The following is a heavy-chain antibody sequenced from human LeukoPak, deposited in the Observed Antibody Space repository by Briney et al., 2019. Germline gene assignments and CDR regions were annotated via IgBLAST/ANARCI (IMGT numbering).Heavy chain of an antibody. J-gene: IGHJ6*04. CDR2: IYHSGST. CDR1: GDSISSGDYY. D-gene: IGHD1-20*01. Sequence: PSETLSLTCTVSGDSISSGDYYWGWIRQPPGKGLEWIGSIYHSGSTYYNPSLKSRVTISVDTSKNQFSLKLSSVTAADTAVYYCARDTRSNWNDVYHYGMDVWGKGTTVTVSS. CDR3: ARDTRSNWNDVYHYGMDV. V-gene: IGHV4-38-2*02.